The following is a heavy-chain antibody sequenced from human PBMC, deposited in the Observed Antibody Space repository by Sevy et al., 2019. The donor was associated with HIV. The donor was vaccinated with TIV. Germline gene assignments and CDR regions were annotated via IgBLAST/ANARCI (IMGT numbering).Heavy chain of an antibody. CDR2: ISSSSSTI. Sequence: GGSLRLSCAASGFTFSSYSMNWVRQAPGKGLEWVSYISSSSSTIYYADSVKGRFTISRDNAKNSLYLQMNSLRDEDTAVYYCARDYPYDYVWGSFVYWGQGTLVTGSS. CDR1: GFTFSSYS. J-gene: IGHJ4*02. V-gene: IGHV3-48*02. CDR3: ARDYPYDYVWGSFVY. D-gene: IGHD3-16*01.